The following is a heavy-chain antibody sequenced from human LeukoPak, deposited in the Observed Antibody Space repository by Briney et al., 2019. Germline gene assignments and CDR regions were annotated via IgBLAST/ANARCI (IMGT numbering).Heavy chain of an antibody. D-gene: IGHD3-22*01. CDR2: IFYSGST. Sequence: ASETLSLTCTVSGGSISTSNYYWGWIRQPPGKGLEWIGNIFYSGSTYYSPSLKSRVTISLDTSRNQFSLKLNSVTAADTAVYYCARPPYYYDSSGYYDWGQGTLVTVSS. V-gene: IGHV4-39*07. J-gene: IGHJ4*02. CDR3: ARPPYYYDSSGYYD. CDR1: GGSISTSNYY.